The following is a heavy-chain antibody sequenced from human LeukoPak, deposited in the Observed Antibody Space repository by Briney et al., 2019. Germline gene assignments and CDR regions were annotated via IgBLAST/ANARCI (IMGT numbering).Heavy chain of an antibody. CDR1: GGSFSGLY. J-gene: IGHJ4*02. Sequence: PSETLSLTCAVYGGSFSGLYWSWVRQPPGKGLEWIGEINHSGSTNYNPSLKSRVTISVDTSKNQFSLKLSSVTAADTAVYYCAIETRATGIRRDYYFDYWGQGTLVTVSS. CDR2: INHSGST. D-gene: IGHD2-21*02. V-gene: IGHV4-34*01. CDR3: AIETRATGIRRDYYFDY.